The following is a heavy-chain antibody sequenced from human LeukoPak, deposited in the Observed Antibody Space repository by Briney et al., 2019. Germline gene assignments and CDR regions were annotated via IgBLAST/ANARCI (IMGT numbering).Heavy chain of an antibody. CDR1: GFTFDDYG. CDR3: ARVAVTTIWMFAFDI. CDR2: INWNGGST. Sequence: GGSLRLSCAASGFTFDDYGMSWVRQAPGKGLEWVSGINWNGGSTGYADSVKGRFTISRDNAKNSLYLQMNSLRAEDTALYYCARVAVTTIWMFAFDIWGQGTMVTVSS. V-gene: IGHV3-20*04. J-gene: IGHJ3*02. D-gene: IGHD4-17*01.